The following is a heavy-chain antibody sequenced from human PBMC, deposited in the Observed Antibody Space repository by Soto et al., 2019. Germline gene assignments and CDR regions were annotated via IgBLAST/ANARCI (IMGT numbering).Heavy chain of an antibody. CDR3: ARKSDYYGSGSWYYFDY. D-gene: IGHD3-10*01. J-gene: IGHJ4*02. Sequence: ASVKVSCKASGYTFTSYYMNWVRQAPGQGLEWLGIINPSGGYTTYAPKFQGWVTMTRDTSISTAYMDLSRLRSDDTAVYYCARKSDYYGSGSWYYFDYWGQGTLVTVSS. V-gene: IGHV1-2*04. CDR2: INPSGGYT. CDR1: GYTFTSYY.